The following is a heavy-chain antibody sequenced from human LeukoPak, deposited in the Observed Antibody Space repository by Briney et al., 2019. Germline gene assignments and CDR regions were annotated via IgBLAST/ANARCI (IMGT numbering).Heavy chain of an antibody. D-gene: IGHD3-10*01. Sequence: GGSLRLSCAASGFTVNYWMSWARQAPGKGLEWVATMTHDGSDEYYLDSVKGRFTISRDNAKNSLYLQMNSLRAEDTALYYCAKAFSGSYYTVMDYWGQGTLVTVSS. CDR1: GFTVNYW. J-gene: IGHJ4*02. CDR3: AKAFSGSYYTVMDY. V-gene: IGHV3-7*03. CDR2: MTHDGSDE.